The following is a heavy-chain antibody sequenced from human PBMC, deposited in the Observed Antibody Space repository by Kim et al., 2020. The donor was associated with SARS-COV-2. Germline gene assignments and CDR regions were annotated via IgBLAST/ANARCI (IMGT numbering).Heavy chain of an antibody. CDR3: TTSSWDLFNSPKQN. J-gene: IGHJ4*02. CDR2: IQSKIFGGTA. Sequence: GGSLRLSCEASGFTFSRIWMSWVRQAPGKGLEWVGRIQSKIFGGTADYPAPVKGRFTISRDDSKNTLYLQMDSLKTEDTAVYYCTTSSWDLFNSPKQNWGQGTLVTASS. D-gene: IGHD6-6*01. CDR1: GFTFSRIW. V-gene: IGHV3-15*01.